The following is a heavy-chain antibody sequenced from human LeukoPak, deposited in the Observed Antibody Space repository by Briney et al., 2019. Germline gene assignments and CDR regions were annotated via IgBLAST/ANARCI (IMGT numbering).Heavy chain of an antibody. J-gene: IGHJ6*02. CDR3: ARVVVRYGMDV. Sequence: SETLSLTCAVYGGSFSGYYWSWIRQPPGKGLEWIGEINHSGSTNYNPSLKSRVTISVDTSKNQFSLKLSSVTAADTAVYYCARVVVRYGMDVWGQGTTVTVSS. V-gene: IGHV4-34*01. CDR2: INHSGST. D-gene: IGHD3-10*02. CDR1: GGSFSGYY.